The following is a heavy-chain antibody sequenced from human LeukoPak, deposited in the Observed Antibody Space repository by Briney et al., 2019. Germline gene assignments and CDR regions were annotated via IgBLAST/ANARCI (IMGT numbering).Heavy chain of an antibody. V-gene: IGHV4-34*01. Sequence: SETLSLTCAVYGGSFSGYYWSWIRQPPGKGLEWIGEINHSGSTNYNPSLKSRVTISVDTSKNQFSLKLSSVTAADTAVYYCARGYYTFDYWGPGTLSPSPQ. CDR1: GGSFSGYY. CDR2: INHSGST. J-gene: IGHJ4*02. CDR3: ARGYYTFDY. D-gene: IGHD1-26*01.